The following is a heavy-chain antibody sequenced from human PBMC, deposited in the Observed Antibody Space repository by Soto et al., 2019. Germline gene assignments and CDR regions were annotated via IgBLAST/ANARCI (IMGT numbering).Heavy chain of an antibody. CDR2: ISDDGSNK. CDR1: GFTFSTYA. J-gene: IGHJ5*02. D-gene: IGHD3-22*01. CDR3: ARPPVIDTLVPPHX. V-gene: IGHV3-30*04. Sequence: PGGSLRLSCAASGFTFSTYAMHWVRQAPGKGLEWVSFISDDGSNKHYADSVKGRFTISRDNSKNTLYLQMNSLRAEDTAVYYCARPPVIDTLVPPHXWGQGTLVTVSX.